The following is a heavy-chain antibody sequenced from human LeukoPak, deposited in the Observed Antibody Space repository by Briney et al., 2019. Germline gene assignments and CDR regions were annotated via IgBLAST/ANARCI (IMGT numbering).Heavy chain of an antibody. V-gene: IGHV3-23*01. D-gene: IGHD6-19*01. CDR3: AKSRAVAWDVFDI. CDR2: ISDSGRST. CDR1: GFIFSSYG. Sequence: PGGSLRLSCAASGFIFSSYGMSWVRQAPGKGLEWVSVISDSGRSTRYADSVKGRFTISRDNSKNTLYLQMNSLRAEDTAVYYCAKSRAVAWDVFDIWGQGTMVTVSS. J-gene: IGHJ3*02.